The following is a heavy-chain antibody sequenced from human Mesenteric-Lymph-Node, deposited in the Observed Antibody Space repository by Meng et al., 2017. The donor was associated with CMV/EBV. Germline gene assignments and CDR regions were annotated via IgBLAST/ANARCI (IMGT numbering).Heavy chain of an antibody. J-gene: IGHJ4*02. D-gene: IGHD4-17*01. CDR2: IYSNDDT. Sequence: LSCTAAGLTFSSDYFSWVRQAPGQGLEWVSIIYSNDDTKYADSVRGRFTISRDNSRNAVYLQMNSLRPQDTAVYYCTRAPTITTNFDSWGQGTLVTVSS. V-gene: IGHV3-66*02. CDR3: TRAPTITTNFDS. CDR1: GLTFSSDY.